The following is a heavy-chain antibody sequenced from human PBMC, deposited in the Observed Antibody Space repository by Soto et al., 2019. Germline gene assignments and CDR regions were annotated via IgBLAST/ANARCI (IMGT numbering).Heavy chain of an antibody. J-gene: IGHJ6*02. D-gene: IGHD6-13*01. CDR2: INPNSGGT. CDR1: GYTFTGYY. V-gene: IGHV1-2*04. Sequence: ASVKVSCKASGYTFTGYYMHWVRQAPGQGLEWMGWINPNSGGTNYAQKFQGWVTMTRDTSISTAYMELSRLRSDDTAVYYCAREASRPYRSSWYAPYYYGMDVWGQGTPVTVYS. CDR3: AREASRPYRSSWYAPYYYGMDV.